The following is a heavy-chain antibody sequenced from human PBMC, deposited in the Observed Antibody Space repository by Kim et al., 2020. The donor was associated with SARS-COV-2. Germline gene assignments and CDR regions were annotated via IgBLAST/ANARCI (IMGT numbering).Heavy chain of an antibody. J-gene: IGHJ4*02. D-gene: IGHD3-16*01. Sequence: GYADSVKGRVTISRDNDKNSLDLQMNSLRGEDTALYYCAEDTYPALTSFDYWGQGTLVTVSS. CDR3: AEDTYPALTSFDY. V-gene: IGHV3-9*01.